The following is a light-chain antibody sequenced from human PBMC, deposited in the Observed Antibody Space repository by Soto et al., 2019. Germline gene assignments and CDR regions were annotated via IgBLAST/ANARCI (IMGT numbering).Light chain of an antibody. J-gene: IGKJ4*01. CDR1: QDISNY. CDR3: QQYDNLPT. CDR2: DAS. V-gene: IGKV1-33*01. Sequence: DIQMTQSPSSLSASVGDRVTITCQASQDISNYLNWYQQKPGKAPKLLIYDASNLETGVPSRFSRSLSGTDYTFPISNLQPEDIATYYCQQYDNLPTFRGGTKVEIK.